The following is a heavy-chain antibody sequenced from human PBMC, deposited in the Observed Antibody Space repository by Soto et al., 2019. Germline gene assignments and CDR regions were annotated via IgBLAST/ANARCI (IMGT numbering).Heavy chain of an antibody. CDR2: INPSGGST. D-gene: IGHD2-15*01. V-gene: IGHV1-46*01. CDR1: GYTFTSYY. CDR3: ARGGYGSGGSCHPYYYHGMDV. J-gene: IGHJ6*02. Sequence: SVKVSCKASGYTFTSYYMHWVREAPGQGLEWMGIINPSGGSTSYAQKFQGRVTMTRDTSTSTVYMELSSLRSEDTAVYYCARGGYGSGGSCHPYYYHGMDVWGQGTTVTVSS.